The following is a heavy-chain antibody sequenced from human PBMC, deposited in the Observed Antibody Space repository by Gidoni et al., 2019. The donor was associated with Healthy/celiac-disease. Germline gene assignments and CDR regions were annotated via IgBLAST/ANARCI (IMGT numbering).Heavy chain of an antibody. D-gene: IGHD2-15*01. Sequence: QVQLQESGPGLVKPSQTLSLTCTVSGCSIRRGGYYWIWIRQHPGKGLEWSGYIYYIGSTYYNPSLKSRVTISVDTSKNQFSLKLSSGTAADTAVYYCARGGGIYCSGGSCYSHDAFDIWGQGTMVTVSS. CDR2: IYYIGST. CDR1: GCSIRRGGYY. J-gene: IGHJ3*02. V-gene: IGHV4-31*03. CDR3: ARGGGIYCSGGSCYSHDAFDI.